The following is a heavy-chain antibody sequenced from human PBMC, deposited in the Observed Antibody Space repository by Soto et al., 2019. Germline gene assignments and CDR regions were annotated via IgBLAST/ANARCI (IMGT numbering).Heavy chain of an antibody. V-gene: IGHV4-31*03. D-gene: IGHD3-22*01. CDR2: IYYSGST. CDR3: ARVGSYYDSSGYYSHAFDI. J-gene: IGHJ3*02. Sequence: QVQLQESGPGLVKPSQTLSLTCTVSGGSISSGGYYWSWIRQHPGKGLEWIGYIYYSGSTYYNPSLKSRVTISVDTSKNQFSLKLSSVTAADTAVYYCARVGSYYDSSGYYSHAFDIWGQGTMVTVSS. CDR1: GGSISSGGYY.